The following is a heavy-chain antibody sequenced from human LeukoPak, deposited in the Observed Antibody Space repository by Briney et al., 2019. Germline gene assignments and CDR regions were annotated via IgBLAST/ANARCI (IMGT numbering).Heavy chain of an antibody. J-gene: IGHJ6*03. CDR3: ARQVGDIVVVPAARYYYYYYMDV. V-gene: IGHV5-51*01. CDR2: IYPGDSDT. Sequence: GESLKISCKGSGYSFTSYWIGWVRQMPGKGLEWMGIIYPGDSDTRYSPSFQGQVTISADKSISTAYLQWSRLKASDTAMYYCARQVGDIVVVPAARYYYYYYMDVWGKGTTVTVSS. D-gene: IGHD2-2*01. CDR1: GYSFTSYW.